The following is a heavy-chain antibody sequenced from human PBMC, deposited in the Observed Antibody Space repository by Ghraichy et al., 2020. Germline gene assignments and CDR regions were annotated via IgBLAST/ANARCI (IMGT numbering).Heavy chain of an antibody. J-gene: IGHJ5*02. D-gene: IGHD2-21*01. V-gene: IGHV1-69*13. CDR3: AINCGGDCYHLNWFDP. Sequence: SVKVSCKASGGTFSSYAISWVRQAPGQGLEWMGGIIPIFGTANYAQKFQGRVTITADESTSTAYMELSSLRSEDTAVYYCAINCGGDCYHLNWFDPWGQGTLVTVSS. CDR2: IIPIFGTA. CDR1: GGTFSSYA.